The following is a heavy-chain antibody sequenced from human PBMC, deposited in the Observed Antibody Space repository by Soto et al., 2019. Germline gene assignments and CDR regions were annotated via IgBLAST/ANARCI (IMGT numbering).Heavy chain of an antibody. CDR1: GYTFTSYG. D-gene: IGHD3-16*02. CDR3: ARDRPYDYVWESYRPSPFDY. Sequence: QVQLVQSGAEVKKPGASVKVSCKASGYTFTSYGISWVRQAPGQGLEWMGWISAYNGNTNYAQKLQGRVTMTTDTSTSTAYTELRSLRSDDTAVYYCARDRPYDYVWESYRPSPFDYWGQGTLVTVSS. CDR2: ISAYNGNT. J-gene: IGHJ4*02. V-gene: IGHV1-18*01.